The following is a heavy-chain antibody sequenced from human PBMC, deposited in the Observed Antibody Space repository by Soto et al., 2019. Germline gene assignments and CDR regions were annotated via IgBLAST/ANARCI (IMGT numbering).Heavy chain of an antibody. D-gene: IGHD3-16*01. Sequence: HPGGSLRLSCAASGFTFSIDWMHWVRQAPGKGLVWVSRINTDGSDTSYADSVKGRFTISRDNAKNMLYLQMNSLRAEDTAVYYCAREALGYWGQGTLVTVSS. CDR1: GFTFSIDW. J-gene: IGHJ4*02. CDR3: AREALGY. CDR2: INTDGSDT. V-gene: IGHV3-74*01.